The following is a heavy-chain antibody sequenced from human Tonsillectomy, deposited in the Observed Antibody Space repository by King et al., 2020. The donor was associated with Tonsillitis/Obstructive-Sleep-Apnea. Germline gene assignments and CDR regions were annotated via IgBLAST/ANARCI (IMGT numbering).Heavy chain of an antibody. CDR2: INHGGST. D-gene: IGHD4-11*01. J-gene: IGHJ6*03. CDR3: ARGWRGTVNDYYYHYMDV. CDR1: GGSFSGYY. V-gene: IGHV4-34*01. Sequence: VQLQQWGAGLLKPSETLSLTCAVYGGSFSGYYWSWIRQPPGKGLEWIGEINHGGSTNYNPSLKSRVTISVDTSKNQFSLKVSSVTAADTAVYYCARGWRGTVNDYYYHYMDVWGKGTTVTVSS.